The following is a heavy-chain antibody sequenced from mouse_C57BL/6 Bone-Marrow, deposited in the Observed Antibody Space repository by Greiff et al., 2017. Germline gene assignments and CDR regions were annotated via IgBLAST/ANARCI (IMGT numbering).Heavy chain of an antibody. CDR3: ARGGGIYYYGSSYVKAY. CDR1: GYTFTSYW. J-gene: IGHJ3*01. V-gene: IGHV1-53*01. CDR2: INPSNGGT. D-gene: IGHD1-1*01. Sequence: VQLQQPGTELVKPGASVKLSCKASGYTFTSYWMHWVKQRPGQGLEWIGNINPSNGGTNYNEKFKSKATLTVDKSSSTAYRQLSSLTSEDSAVYYCARGGGIYYYGSSYVKAYWGQGTLVTVSA.